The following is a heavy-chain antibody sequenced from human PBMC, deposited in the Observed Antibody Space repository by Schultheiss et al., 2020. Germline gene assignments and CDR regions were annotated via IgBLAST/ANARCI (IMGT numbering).Heavy chain of an antibody. V-gene: IGHV3-23*01. Sequence: GGSLRLSCAASGFTFSSYAMSWVRQAPGKGLEWVSSISGSDGSTYYADSVKGRFTISRDNSKNTLYLQMNSLRAEDTAVYYCARGILKQTPNRHSTILRYYFDYWGQGTLVTVSS. D-gene: IGHD5-12*01. CDR1: GFTFSSYA. J-gene: IGHJ4*02. CDR3: ARGILKQTPNRHSTILRYYFDY. CDR2: ISGSDGST.